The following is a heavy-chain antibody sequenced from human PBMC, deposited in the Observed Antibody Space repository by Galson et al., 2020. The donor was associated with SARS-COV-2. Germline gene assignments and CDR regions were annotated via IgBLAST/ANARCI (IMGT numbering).Heavy chain of an antibody. Sequence: SETLSLTCTVSGGSISSHHWSWIRQSPGKGLEWIGYLYYIGSTKYNPSLKSRVTISIDTSRTQFSLRLSSVTAADTAVYYCARHIQHDTLGGLHIWGQGTVVTVSS. D-gene: IGHD2-21*01. CDR3: ARHIQHDTLGGLHI. V-gene: IGHV4-59*11. CDR2: LYYIGST. CDR1: GGSISSHH. J-gene: IGHJ3*02.